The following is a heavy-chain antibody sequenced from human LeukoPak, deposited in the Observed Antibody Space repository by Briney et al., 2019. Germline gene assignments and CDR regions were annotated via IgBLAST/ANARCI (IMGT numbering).Heavy chain of an antibody. CDR2: ISGSGGNT. CDR1: GFTFSSYA. D-gene: IGHD3-22*01. Sequence: GGSLRLSCAAAGFTFSSYAMSWVRRAPGKGLEWGSVISGSGGNTYYADSVKGRFTISRDNPKNTLYLQMNSLRAEDTAVYYCAKEKPKWLSAVDYWGQGTLVTVSS. V-gene: IGHV3-23*01. CDR3: AKEKPKWLSAVDY. J-gene: IGHJ4*02.